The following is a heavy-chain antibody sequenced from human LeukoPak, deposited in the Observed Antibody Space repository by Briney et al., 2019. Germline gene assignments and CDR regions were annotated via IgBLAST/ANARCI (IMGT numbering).Heavy chain of an antibody. CDR3: ARAGSSTTPTGYGMDV. D-gene: IGHD2/OR15-2a*01. CDR2: ISSSSSYI. J-gene: IGHJ6*02. V-gene: IGHV3-21*01. Sequence: GGSLRLSCAAPGFTFSSYSMNWVRQAPGKGLEWVSSISSSSSYIYYADLVKGRFTISRDNAKNSLYLQMNSLRAEDTAVYYCARAGSSTTPTGYGMDVWGQGTTVTVSS. CDR1: GFTFSSYS.